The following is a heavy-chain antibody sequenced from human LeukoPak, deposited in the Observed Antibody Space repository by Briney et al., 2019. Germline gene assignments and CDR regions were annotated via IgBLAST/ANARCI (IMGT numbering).Heavy chain of an antibody. V-gene: IGHV4-59*08. D-gene: IGHD3-3*01. CDR2: IYYSGST. J-gene: IGHJ6*02. Sequence: SETLSLTCTVSGDSISSYYWSWIRQPPGKGLEWIGYIYYSGSTNYNPSLKSRVTISVDTSKNQFSLKLSSVTAADTAVYYCARRGRSGYFPHYHHYYGMDVWGQGTTVTVSS. CDR1: GDSISSYY. CDR3: ARRGRSGYFPHYHHYYGMDV.